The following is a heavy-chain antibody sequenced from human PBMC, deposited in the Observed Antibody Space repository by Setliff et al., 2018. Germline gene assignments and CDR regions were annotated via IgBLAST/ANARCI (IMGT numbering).Heavy chain of an antibody. J-gene: IGHJ6*03. CDR3: ARASSGWYSAYYYYMDV. Sequence: SETLSLTCTVSGGSISSGTYYWSWIRQPPGKGLEFIGYVYYSGTANYSPSLRSRLTISVDTSKNQFSLKLSSVTAADTAVYYCARASSGWYSAYYYYMDVWGKGTTVTVSS. CDR2: VYYSGTA. D-gene: IGHD6-19*01. V-gene: IGHV4-61*01. CDR1: GGSISSGTYY.